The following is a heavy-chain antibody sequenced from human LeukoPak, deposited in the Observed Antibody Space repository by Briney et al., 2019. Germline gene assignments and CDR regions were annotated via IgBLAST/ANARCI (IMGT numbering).Heavy chain of an antibody. CDR2: IYTGGNT. CDR3: ARAVAAADSY. CDR1: GFTVDSNY. J-gene: IGHJ4*02. D-gene: IGHD6-13*01. Sequence: GGSLRLSCAASGFTVDSNYLSWVRQAPGKGLEWVSTIYTGGNTYYAASVKGRFTISRDFSKNTVFLHMNSLRAEDTAVYSCARAVAAADSYWGRGTLVTVSS. V-gene: IGHV3-53*01.